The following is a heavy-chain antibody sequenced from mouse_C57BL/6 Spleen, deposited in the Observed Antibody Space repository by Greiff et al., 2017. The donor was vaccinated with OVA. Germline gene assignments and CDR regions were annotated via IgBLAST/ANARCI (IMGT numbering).Heavy chain of an antibody. CDR1: GYAFSSSW. Sequence: QVQLQQSGPELVKPGASVKISCKASGYAFSSSWMNWVKQRPGKGLEWIGRIYPGDGDTNYNGKFKGKATLTADKSSSTAYMQLSSLTSEDSAVYFCASLLLGDYYAMDYWGQGTSVTVSS. D-gene: IGHD1-1*01. CDR2: IYPGDGDT. J-gene: IGHJ4*01. CDR3: ASLLLGDYYAMDY. V-gene: IGHV1-82*01.